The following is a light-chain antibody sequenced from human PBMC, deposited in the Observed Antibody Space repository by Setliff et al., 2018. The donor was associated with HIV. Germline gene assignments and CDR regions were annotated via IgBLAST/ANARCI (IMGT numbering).Light chain of an antibody. CDR3: FSYAGSSIFV. CDR1: SSDVGSYNL. Sequence: QSVLTQSASVSGSPGQSITISCTGTSSDVGSYNLVSWYQQHPGDGPKLMIYEVTKRPSGVSDRFSGSKSGNTASLTISGLQAEDEADYYCFSYAGSSIFVFGGGT. J-gene: IGLJ3*02. V-gene: IGLV2-23*02. CDR2: EVT.